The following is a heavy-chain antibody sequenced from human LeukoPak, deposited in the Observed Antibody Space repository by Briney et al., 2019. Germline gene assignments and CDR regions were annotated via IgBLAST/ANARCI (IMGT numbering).Heavy chain of an antibody. V-gene: IGHV3-30*02. CDR3: AKVLQPAPYYFDY. CDR2: IWYDGSNK. J-gene: IGHJ4*02. D-gene: IGHD2-2*01. Sequence: GGSLRLSCAASGFTFSIYGMHWVRQAPGKGLEWVAVIWYDGSNKYYADSVKGRFTISRDNSKNTLYLQMNSLRAEDTAVYYCAKVLQPAPYYFDYWGQGTLVTVSS. CDR1: GFTFSIYG.